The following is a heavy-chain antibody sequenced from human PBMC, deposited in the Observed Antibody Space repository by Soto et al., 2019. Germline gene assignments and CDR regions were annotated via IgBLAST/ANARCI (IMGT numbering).Heavy chain of an antibody. CDR2: ISSSTSYV. CDR3: ARDPSEGRVGNWFES. D-gene: IGHD2-2*01. J-gene: IGHJ5*01. Sequence: VSLRLSCAASGFAFSRYGMNWLRQAPGKGLEWVASISSSTSYVYYADSVKGRFSTSRDNAKNILYLEMYGLRTEDTAVYYCARDPSEGRVGNWFESWGQGTLVTVSS. CDR1: GFAFSRYG. V-gene: IGHV3-21*06.